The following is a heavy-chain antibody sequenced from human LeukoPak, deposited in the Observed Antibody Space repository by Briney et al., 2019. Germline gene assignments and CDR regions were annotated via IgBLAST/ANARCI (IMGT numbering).Heavy chain of an antibody. CDR3: ARLLIVGATSMDY. Sequence: PSETLSLTCTVSGGSISSSSYYWGWIPQPPGKGLEWIGSIYYSGSTYYNPSLKSRVTISVDTSKNQFSLKLSSVTAADTAVYYCARLLIVGATSMDYWGQGTLVTVSS. CDR2: IYYSGST. J-gene: IGHJ4*02. D-gene: IGHD1-26*01. CDR1: GGSISSSSYY. V-gene: IGHV4-39*01.